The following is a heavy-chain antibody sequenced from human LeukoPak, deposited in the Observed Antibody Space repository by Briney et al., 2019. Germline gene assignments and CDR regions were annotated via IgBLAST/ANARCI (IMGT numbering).Heavy chain of an antibody. CDR1: GGSISSISSNNYH. CDR2: IYYSGST. D-gene: IGHD4-23*01. V-gene: IGHV4-39*02. Sequence: PSETLSLTCIVSGGSISSISSNNYHWGWIRQPPGKGLEWIGSIYYSGSTFYNPSLKSRVTISVDTSKNQFSLKLSSVTAADTALYYCAREMGVVTAHGIDVWGQGTTVTVSS. J-gene: IGHJ6*02. CDR3: AREMGVVTAHGIDV.